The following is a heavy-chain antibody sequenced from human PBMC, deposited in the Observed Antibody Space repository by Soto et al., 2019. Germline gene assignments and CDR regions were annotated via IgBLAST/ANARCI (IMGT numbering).Heavy chain of an antibody. V-gene: IGHV3-9*01. J-gene: IGHJ6*02. Sequence: EVQLVESGGGLVQPGRSLRLSCAASGFTFDDYAMHWVRQAPGKGLEWVSGISWNSGSIGYADSVKGRFTISRDNAKNSLYLQMNSLRAEDTALYYCAKDIGVAEKLRYFDYGMDVWGQGTTVTVSS. CDR3: AKDIGVAEKLRYFDYGMDV. CDR1: GFTFDDYA. CDR2: ISWNSGSI. D-gene: IGHD3-9*01.